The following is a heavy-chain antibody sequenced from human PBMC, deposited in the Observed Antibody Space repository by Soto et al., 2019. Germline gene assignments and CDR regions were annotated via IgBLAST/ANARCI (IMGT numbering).Heavy chain of an antibody. CDR2: ISYDGSNK. J-gene: IGHJ4*02. CDR3: ASQSSSWHGAAIDY. Sequence: QVQLVESGGGVVQPGRSLRLSCAASGFTFSSYAMHWVRQAPGKGLEWVAVISYDGSNKYYADPVKGRFTISRDNSKNTLYLQMNSLRAEDTAVYYCASQSSSWHGAAIDYWGQGTLVTVSS. V-gene: IGHV3-30-3*01. D-gene: IGHD6-13*01. CDR1: GFTFSSYA.